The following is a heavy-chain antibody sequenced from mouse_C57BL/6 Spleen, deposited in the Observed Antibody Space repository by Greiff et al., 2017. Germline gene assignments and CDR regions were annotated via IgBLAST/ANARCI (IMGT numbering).Heavy chain of an antibody. CDR1: GYTFTSYW. V-gene: IGHV1-64*01. D-gene: IGHD1-1*01. J-gene: IGHJ2*01. Sequence: QVQLQQPGAELVKPGASVQLSCKASGYTFTSYWMHWVKQRPGQGLEWIGMIHPNSGSTNYNEKFKSKATLTVDKSSSTAYMQLSSLTSEDSAVYYCARRTTVAFDYWGQGTTLTVSS. CDR2: IHPNSGST. CDR3: ARRTTVAFDY.